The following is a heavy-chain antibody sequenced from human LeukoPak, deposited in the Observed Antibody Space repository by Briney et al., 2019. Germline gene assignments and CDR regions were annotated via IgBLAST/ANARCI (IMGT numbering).Heavy chain of an antibody. D-gene: IGHD3-22*01. V-gene: IGHV4-38-2*02. CDR2: IYHSGRT. CDR3: TGKYYYDSSGYYYADY. J-gene: IGHJ4*02. CDR1: GYSISSGYY. Sequence: SETLSLTCTVSGYSISSGYYWGWIRQSPGKGLEWIGSIYHSGRTYYNPSLKSRLTISLDTSKNQFSLKLSSVTAADTAVYYCTGKYYYDSSGYYYADYWGQGTLVTVSS.